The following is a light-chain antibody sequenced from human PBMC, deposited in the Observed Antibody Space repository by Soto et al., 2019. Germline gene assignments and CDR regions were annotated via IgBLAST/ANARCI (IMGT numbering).Light chain of an antibody. J-gene: IGLJ1*01. Sequence: SVLTQPVSVSGSPGQSITISCTGTSSVVGGYNYVSWYQQHPGKAPKLMIYDVSNRPSGVSNRFSGSKSGNTASLTIFGLQAEDDADYYCCSYTSGSTYVFGTGTKVTVL. CDR3: CSYTSGSTYV. CDR2: DVS. V-gene: IGLV2-14*03. CDR1: SSVVGGYNY.